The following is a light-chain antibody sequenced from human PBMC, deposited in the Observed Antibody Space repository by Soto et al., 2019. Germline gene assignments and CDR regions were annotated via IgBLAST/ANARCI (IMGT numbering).Light chain of an antibody. CDR2: GAS. Sequence: EIVLTQSPVTLSLSPGETATLSCRASQSISTNYLAWYQQKPGQAPRPLIFGASSRASGIPGRFSGSGSGTDFTLTISRLEPEDFAVYYCQHYGKSPTWTFGQGTKVEIK. CDR1: QSISTNY. CDR3: QHYGKSPTWT. J-gene: IGKJ1*01. V-gene: IGKV3-20*01.